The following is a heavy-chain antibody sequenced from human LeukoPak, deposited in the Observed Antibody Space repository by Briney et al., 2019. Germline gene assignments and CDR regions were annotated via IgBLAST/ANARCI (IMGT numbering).Heavy chain of an antibody. V-gene: IGHV3-30*04. Sequence: GGSLRLSCAASGFTFSSYAMHWVRQAPGKGLEWVAVISYDGSNKYYADSVKGRFTISRDNSKNTLYLQMNNLRAEDTAMYYCARDHCTNGVCYWDYWGQGTLVTVSS. CDR2: ISYDGSNK. CDR3: ARDHCTNGVCYWDY. J-gene: IGHJ4*02. D-gene: IGHD2-8*01. CDR1: GFTFSSYA.